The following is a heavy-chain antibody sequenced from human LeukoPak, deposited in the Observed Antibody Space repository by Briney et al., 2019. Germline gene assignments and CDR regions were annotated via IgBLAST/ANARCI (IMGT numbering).Heavy chain of an antibody. CDR3: ARVGYSGYEPLDYFDY. J-gene: IGHJ4*02. Sequence: GGSLRLSCAASGFTFSSYGMNWVRQAPGKGLEWVSSISSSSSYIYYADSVKGRFTISRDNAKNSLYLQMNSLRAEDTAVYYCARVGYSGYEPLDYFDYWGQGTLVTVSS. V-gene: IGHV3-21*01. D-gene: IGHD5-12*01. CDR1: GFTFSSYG. CDR2: ISSSSSYI.